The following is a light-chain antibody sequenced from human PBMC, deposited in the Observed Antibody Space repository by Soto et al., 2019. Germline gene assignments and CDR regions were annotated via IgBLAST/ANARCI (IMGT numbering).Light chain of an antibody. CDR3: SSYTSSSSLHL. Sequence: QSVLTQPASVSGSPGQSITISCTGTSSDVGDYNFVSWYQQHPGKAPKLMIFDVTNRPSGVSNRFSGSKSGNTATLTISGLQTEDEVDYYSSSYTSSSSLHLFGTGTXVNVL. J-gene: IGLJ1*01. CDR2: DVT. CDR1: SSDVGDYNF. V-gene: IGLV2-14*01.